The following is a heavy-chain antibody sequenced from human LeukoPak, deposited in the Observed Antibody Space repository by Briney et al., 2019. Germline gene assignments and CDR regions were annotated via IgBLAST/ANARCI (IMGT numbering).Heavy chain of an antibody. CDR1: GFTFSSFG. J-gene: IGHJ4*02. V-gene: IGHV3-30*03. CDR2: VAHDGSVK. CDR3: ARELSVDTAMAY. D-gene: IGHD5-18*01. Sequence: GGSLRRSCAASGFTFSSFGMQWVRQAPGKGLEWGAVVAHDGSVKHYADPVKGRFTISRDNSKDTLYLQMNSLRAEDTAVYYCARELSVDTAMAYWGQGTLVTVSS.